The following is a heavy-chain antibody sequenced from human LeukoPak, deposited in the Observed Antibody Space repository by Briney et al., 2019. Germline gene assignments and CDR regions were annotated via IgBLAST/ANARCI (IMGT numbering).Heavy chain of an antibody. V-gene: IGHV1-2*02. CDR3: ASDYYGSGSHPDY. CDR2: INPNSGGT. D-gene: IGHD3-10*01. Sequence: ASVKVSCKASGYTFTGYYMHWVRQAPGQGLEWMGWINPNSGGTNYAQKFQGRVTMTRDTSISTAYMELSSLRSEDTAVYYCASDYYGSGSHPDYWGQGTLVTVSS. CDR1: GYTFTGYY. J-gene: IGHJ4*02.